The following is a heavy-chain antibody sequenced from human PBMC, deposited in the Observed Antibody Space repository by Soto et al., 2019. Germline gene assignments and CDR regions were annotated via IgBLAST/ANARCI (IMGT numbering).Heavy chain of an antibody. J-gene: IGHJ3*02. CDR3: AKSPFVVVPAGTAEAFDI. V-gene: IGHV3-23*01. CDR2: ISGSGGST. CDR1: GFTFSSYA. Sequence: GGSLRLSCAASGFTFSSYAMSWVRQAPGKGLEWVSAISGSGGSTYYADSVKGRFTISRDNSKNTLYLQMNSLRAEDTAVYYCAKSPFVVVPAGTAEAFDIWGQGTMVTVSS. D-gene: IGHD2-2*01.